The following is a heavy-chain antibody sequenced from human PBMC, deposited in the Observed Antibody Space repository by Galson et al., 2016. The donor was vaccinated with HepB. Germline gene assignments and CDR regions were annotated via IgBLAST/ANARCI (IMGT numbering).Heavy chain of an antibody. D-gene: IGHD6-13*01. J-gene: IGHJ4*02. CDR1: GFTFSSYA. CDR3: ARGPYSSNFYVGDY. Sequence: SLRLSCAASGFTFSSYAMSWVRQAPGKGLEWVSRISGDGSSTSYADSVKGRFTISRDNAKNTMYLQMKSLSAEDTAVYYCARGPYSSNFYVGDYWGQGTLVTVSS. V-gene: IGHV3-74*01. CDR2: ISGDGSST.